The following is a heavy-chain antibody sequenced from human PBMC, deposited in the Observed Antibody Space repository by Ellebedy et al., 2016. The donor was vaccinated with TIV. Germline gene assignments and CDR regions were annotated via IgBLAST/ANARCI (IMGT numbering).Heavy chain of an antibody. CDR3: ARAPRGTWYFDF. CDR2: MNPNSGNT. CDR1: GYIFTNYD. D-gene: IGHD1-14*01. V-gene: IGHV1-8*01. J-gene: IGHJ4*02. Sequence: ASVKVSXKASGYIFTNYDISWVRQATGQGLEWMGWMNPNSGNTGSAQKFQGRVTMTRDTSIGTAYMELSSLRSEDTAVYYCARAPRGTWYFDFWGQGTLVTVSS.